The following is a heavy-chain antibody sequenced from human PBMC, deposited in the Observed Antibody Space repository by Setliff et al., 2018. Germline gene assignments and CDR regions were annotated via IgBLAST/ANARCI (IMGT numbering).Heavy chain of an antibody. J-gene: IGHJ5*02. Sequence: PSETLSLTCNVSGDFISSGGYTWNWIRQHPGMGLEWIGYIFYNGNTFYNPSLQSRVTISVDTSKNQFSLKLTSLNAADSAVYYCARASHSYGSPNWFDPWGPGTLVTVSS. CDR2: IFYNGNT. V-gene: IGHV4-31*03. CDR3: ARASHSYGSPNWFDP. D-gene: IGHD3-22*01. CDR1: GDFISSGGYT.